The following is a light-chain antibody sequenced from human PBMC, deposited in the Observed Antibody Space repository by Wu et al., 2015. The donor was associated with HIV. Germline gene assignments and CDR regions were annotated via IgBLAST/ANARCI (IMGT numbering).Light chain of an antibody. J-gene: IGKJ1*01. V-gene: IGKV3-20*01. CDR2: GAF. Sequence: PGERATLSCRASQSVSNHYLSWYQQKPGQPPRLLIYGAFSRATGIPDRFSGSGSGTDFTLTISRLEPEDFAVYYCQQYDNSRVTFGQGTKVEIK. CDR3: QQYDNSRVT. CDR1: QSVSNHY.